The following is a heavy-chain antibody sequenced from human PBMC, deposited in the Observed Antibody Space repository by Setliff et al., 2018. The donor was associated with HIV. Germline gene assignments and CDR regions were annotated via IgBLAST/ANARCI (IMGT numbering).Heavy chain of an antibody. CDR3: ARGLGVRGRGDVFDI. J-gene: IGHJ3*02. CDR1: GYSFTNYW. Sequence: GESLKISCQASGYSFTNYWIGWVRQMPGKGLEWMGIIFPGDSDSRDSPSFQGQVTISADKSLSTAYLQWSSLKASDTAIYYCARGLGVRGRGDVFDIWGQGTMVTVSS. V-gene: IGHV5-51*01. CDR2: IFPGDSDS. D-gene: IGHD3-16*01.